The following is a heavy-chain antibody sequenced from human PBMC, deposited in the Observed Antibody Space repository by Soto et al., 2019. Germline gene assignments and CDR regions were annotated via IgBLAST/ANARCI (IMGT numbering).Heavy chain of an antibody. V-gene: IGHV3-33*01. J-gene: IGHJ6*02. Sequence: GGSLRLSCAASGFTFSNYGMHWVRQAPGKGLEWVAVIWYDGSNQYYVDSVKGRFTISRDNSKNTLYLQMNSLRAEDTAVYYCARDPRTGYYYYYGMDVWGQGTTVTVSS. CDR1: GFTFSNYG. CDR2: IWYDGSNQ. CDR3: ARDPRTGYYYYYGMDV.